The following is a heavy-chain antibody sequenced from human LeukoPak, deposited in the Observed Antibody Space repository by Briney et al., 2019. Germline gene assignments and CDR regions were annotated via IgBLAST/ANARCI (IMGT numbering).Heavy chain of an antibody. V-gene: IGHV3-53*01. D-gene: IGHD2-2*01. CDR3: ARGPRGCSTTYCSDYFDY. CDR1: GFTVSSTY. CDR2: IYTGGST. Sequence: GGSLRLSCAASGFTVSSTYVSWVRQAPGKGLEWVSVIYTGGSTYYADPVKGRFTISRDNTKNTLYLQMNSLRAEDTAVYYCARGPRGCSTTYCSDYFDYWGQGTLVTVSS. J-gene: IGHJ4*02.